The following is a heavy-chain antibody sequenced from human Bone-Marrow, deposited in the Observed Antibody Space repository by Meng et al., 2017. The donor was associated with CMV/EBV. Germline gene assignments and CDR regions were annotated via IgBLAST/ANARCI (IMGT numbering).Heavy chain of an antibody. Sequence: GGSLRLSCAASGFTFSRSAMGWVRQTPGKGLEWVALISASGGSAYYADSVKGRFTISRDNIRKTIYLQMSGLSGEDTALYYCATGARAYSGGSCFEDWGQGTLVTVSS. J-gene: IGHJ4*03. CDR1: GFTFSRSA. CDR2: ISASGGSA. D-gene: IGHD5-12*01. V-gene: IGHV3-23*01. CDR3: ATGARAYSGGSCFED.